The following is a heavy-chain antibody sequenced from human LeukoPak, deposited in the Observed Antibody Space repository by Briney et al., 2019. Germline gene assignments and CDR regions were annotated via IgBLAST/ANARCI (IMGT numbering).Heavy chain of an antibody. Sequence: PSETLSLTCTVSGASLSSSTYYWGWIRQPPGKGLEWIGTIYYSGSTSYNSSIKSRVTISIDTSKKEFSLKLRSVTAADTAVHYCARSGYCTTGSCYSILDYWGQGILVTVSS. J-gene: IGHJ4*02. CDR2: IYYSGST. D-gene: IGHD2-15*01. CDR1: GASLSSSTYY. V-gene: IGHV4-39*01. CDR3: ARSGYCTTGSCYSILDY.